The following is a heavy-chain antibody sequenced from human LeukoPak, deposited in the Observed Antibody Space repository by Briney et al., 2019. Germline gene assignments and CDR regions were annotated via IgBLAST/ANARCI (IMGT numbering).Heavy chain of an antibody. CDR2: IKKDGSEE. V-gene: IGHV3-7*01. CDR1: GFTFNSYL. D-gene: IGHD1-14*01. J-gene: IGHJ3*01. CDR3: ARSNPNRNALDL. Sequence: GGSLRLSCAASGFTFNSYLMSWVRQAPARGLEGVANIKKDGSEESYLDSVKGRFTVSRDNAKNSLFLQMNSLRGEDTAVYYCARSNPNRNALDLWGQGTMVTISS.